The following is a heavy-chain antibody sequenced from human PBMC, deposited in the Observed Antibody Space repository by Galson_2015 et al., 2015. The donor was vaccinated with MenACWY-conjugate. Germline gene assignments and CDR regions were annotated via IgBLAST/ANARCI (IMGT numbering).Heavy chain of an antibody. D-gene: IGHD3-22*01. J-gene: IGHJ4*02. CDR3: VKEGNYYDSSGYYDY. V-gene: IGHV3-64D*06. CDR1: GFTFSSYA. Sequence: SLRLSCAASGFTFSSYAMHWVRQAPGKGLEYVSAISSNGGSTYYADSVKGRFTISRDNSKNTLYLQMSSLRAEDTAVYYCVKEGNYYDSSGYYDYWGQGTLVTVSS. CDR2: ISSNGGST.